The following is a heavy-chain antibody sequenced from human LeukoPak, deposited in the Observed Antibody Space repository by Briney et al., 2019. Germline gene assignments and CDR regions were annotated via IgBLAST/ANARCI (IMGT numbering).Heavy chain of an antibody. V-gene: IGHV3-23*01. J-gene: IGHJ6*01. CDR2: IGANVGST. D-gene: IGHD2-8*02. Sequence: SGGSLRLSCAASGFPFNEYSMNWVRQAPGKGLEWVSAIGANVGSTSYADSVRGRFTISRDNSRNTLYLQMSSLRTDDTATYYCTKSTDYWYYGMDVWGQGTTVTVSS. CDR1: GFPFNEYS. CDR3: TKSTDYWYYGMDV.